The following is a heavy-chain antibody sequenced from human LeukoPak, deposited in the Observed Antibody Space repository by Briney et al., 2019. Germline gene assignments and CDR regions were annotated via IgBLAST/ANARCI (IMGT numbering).Heavy chain of an antibody. J-gene: IGHJ4*02. CDR2: IWYDGSNK. CDR1: GFTFTFYA. CDR3: ARECSGGSCYSGHDY. Sequence: GGSLRLSCAASGFTFTFYAMSWVRQAPGKGLEWVAVIWYDGSNKYYADSVKGRFTISRDNSKNTLYLQMNSLRAEDTAVYYCARECSGGSCYSGHDYWGQGTLVTVSS. D-gene: IGHD2-15*01. V-gene: IGHV3-33*08.